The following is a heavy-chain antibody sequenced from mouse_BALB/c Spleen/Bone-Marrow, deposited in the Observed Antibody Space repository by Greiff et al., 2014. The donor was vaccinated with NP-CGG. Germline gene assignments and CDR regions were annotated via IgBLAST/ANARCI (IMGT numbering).Heavy chain of an antibody. CDR3: ARHEDRLRAWFAY. Sequence: VKVVESGAELVKPGASVKLSCKASGYTFTEYIIHWVKQRSGQGLEWIGWFYPGSGSIKYNEKFKDKATLTADKSSSTVYMELSRLTSEDSAVYFCARHEDRLRAWFAYWGQGTLVTVSA. V-gene: IGHV1-62-2*01. J-gene: IGHJ3*01. CDR1: GYTFTEYI. CDR2: FYPGSGSI. D-gene: IGHD3-2*02.